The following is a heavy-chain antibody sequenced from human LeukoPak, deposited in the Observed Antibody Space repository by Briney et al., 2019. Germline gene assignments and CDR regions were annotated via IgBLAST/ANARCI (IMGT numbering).Heavy chain of an antibody. CDR3: ARYYDSSAHFDY. V-gene: IGHV1-69*06. Sequence: ASVKVSCKASGYTFTSYYMHWLRQAPGQGLEWMGGIIPIFGTANYAQKFQGRVTVTADKSTSTAYMELSSLRSEDTAVYYCARYYDSSAHFDYWGQGTLVTVSS. CDR1: GYTFTSYY. J-gene: IGHJ4*02. CDR2: IIPIFGTA. D-gene: IGHD3-22*01.